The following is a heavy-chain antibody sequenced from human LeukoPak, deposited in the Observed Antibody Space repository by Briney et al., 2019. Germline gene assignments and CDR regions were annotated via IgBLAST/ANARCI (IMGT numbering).Heavy chain of an antibody. V-gene: IGHV4-4*07. Sequence: SETLSLTCTDSGGSISSYYWSWIRQPAGKGLEWIGRIYTSGSTNYNPSLKSRVTMSVDTSKNQFSLKLGSVTAADTAVYYCARDYAAAGTFDIWGQGTMVTVSS. CDR3: ARDYAAAGTFDI. J-gene: IGHJ3*02. CDR1: GGSISSYY. CDR2: IYTSGST. D-gene: IGHD6-13*01.